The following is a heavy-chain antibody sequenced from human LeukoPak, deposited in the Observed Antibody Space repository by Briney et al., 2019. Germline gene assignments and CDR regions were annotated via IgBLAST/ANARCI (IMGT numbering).Heavy chain of an antibody. J-gene: IGHJ4*02. CDR1: GGSFSGYY. CDR3: VQGAVATMDDYFDY. V-gene: IGHV4-34*01. CDR2: INHSGST. Sequence: NPSETLSLTCAVYGGSFSGYYWSWIRQPPGKVLEWIGEINHSGSTNYNPSLKSRVTISVDTSKNQFSLKLSSVTAADTAVYYCVQGAVATMDDYFDYWGQGTLVTVSS. D-gene: IGHD5-12*01.